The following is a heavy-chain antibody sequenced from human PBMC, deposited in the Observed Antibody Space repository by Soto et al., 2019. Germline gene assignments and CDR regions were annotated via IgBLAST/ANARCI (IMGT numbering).Heavy chain of an antibody. CDR3: ARGDRDPGDYYYYMDV. CDR2: INPNSGGT. J-gene: IGHJ6*03. CDR1: VYTFTRYY. V-gene: IGHV1-2*04. Sequence: ASVKVSCKASVYTFTRYYIHWVRQAPGQGLEWMGWINPNSGGTNYAQKFQGWVTMTRDTSISTAYMELSRLRSDDTAVYYCARGDRDPGDYYYYMDVWGKGTTVTVSS.